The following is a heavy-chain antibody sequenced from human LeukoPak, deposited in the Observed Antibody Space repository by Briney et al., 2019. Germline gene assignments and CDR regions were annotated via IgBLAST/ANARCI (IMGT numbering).Heavy chain of an antibody. Sequence: PSETLSLTCTVSGGSISSYYWSWIRQPPGEGLEWIGYIYYSGSTNYNPSLKSRVTISVDTSKNQFSLKLSSVTAADTAVYYCARLKIGDTGDYWGQGTLVTVSS. CDR2: IYYSGST. J-gene: IGHJ4*02. D-gene: IGHD5-18*01. CDR3: ARLKIGDTGDY. CDR1: GGSISSYY. V-gene: IGHV4-59*08.